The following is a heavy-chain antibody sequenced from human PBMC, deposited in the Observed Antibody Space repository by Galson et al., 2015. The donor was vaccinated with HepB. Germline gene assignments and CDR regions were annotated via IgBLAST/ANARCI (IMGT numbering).Heavy chain of an antibody. D-gene: IGHD3-3*01. CDR2: IIPIFGTA. CDR1: GGTFSSYA. J-gene: IGHJ4*02. CDR3: ARGTAPGYDFWSGYPN. Sequence: SVKVSCKASGGTFSSYAISWVRQAPGQGLEWMGGIIPIFGTANYAQKFQGRVTITADESTSTAYMELSSLRSEDTAVYYCARGTAPGYDFWSGYPNWGQGTLVTVSS. V-gene: IGHV1-69*13.